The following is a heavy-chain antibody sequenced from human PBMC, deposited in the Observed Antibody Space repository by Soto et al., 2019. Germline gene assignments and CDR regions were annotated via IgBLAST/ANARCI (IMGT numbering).Heavy chain of an antibody. CDR3: ARHSIAVALFDAFDI. J-gene: IGHJ3*02. D-gene: IGHD6-19*01. CDR1: GYSFTSYW. Sequence: PGESLKISCKGSGYSFTSYWIGWVRQMPGKGLEWMGIIYPGDSDTRYSPSFQGQVTISADKSISTAYLQWSSLKASDTAMYYFARHSIAVALFDAFDIWGQGTMVTVSS. CDR2: IYPGDSDT. V-gene: IGHV5-51*01.